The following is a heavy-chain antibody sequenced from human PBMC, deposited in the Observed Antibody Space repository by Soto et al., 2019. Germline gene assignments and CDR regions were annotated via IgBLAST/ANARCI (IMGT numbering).Heavy chain of an antibody. V-gene: IGHV1-69*12. CDR3: ARGNHRWLQLWYFDL. J-gene: IGHJ2*01. CDR1: GGTFSNYP. Sequence: QVQLVQSGAEVKKPGSSVKVSCKASGGTFSNYPISWVRQAPGQGLEWMGGIIPIFGTGNYAQKFQRRVTITADESTSTAYMELSSLRSEDRAVYYCARGNHRWLQLWYFDLWGRCTLVTVSS. D-gene: IGHD5-12*01. CDR2: IIPIFGTG.